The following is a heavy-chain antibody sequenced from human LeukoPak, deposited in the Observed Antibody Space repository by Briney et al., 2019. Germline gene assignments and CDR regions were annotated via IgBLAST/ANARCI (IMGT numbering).Heavy chain of an antibody. Sequence: ASVKVSCKASGYTFTSYDINWVRQATGQGLEWMGWMNPNSGNTGYAQKFQGRVTMTRNTSISTAYMELSSLRSEGTAVYYCARGLYYYDSSGYYYSYFDYWGQGTLVTVSS. CDR1: GYTFTSYD. CDR3: ARGLYYYDSSGYYYSYFDY. D-gene: IGHD3-22*01. V-gene: IGHV1-8*01. J-gene: IGHJ4*02. CDR2: MNPNSGNT.